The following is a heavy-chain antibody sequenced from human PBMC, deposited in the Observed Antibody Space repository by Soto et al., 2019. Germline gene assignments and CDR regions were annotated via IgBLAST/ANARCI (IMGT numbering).Heavy chain of an antibody. J-gene: IGHJ3*02. Sequence: SETLSLTCTVSGGSVSSGSYYWSWIRQPPGKGLEWIGYIYYSGSTYYNPSLKSRVTISVDTSKNQFSLKLSSVTAADTAVYYCARELELLTSRAMDIWGQGTMVTVSS. CDR1: GGSVSSGSYY. CDR2: IYYSGST. V-gene: IGHV4-61*01. D-gene: IGHD1-7*01. CDR3: ARELELLTSRAMDI.